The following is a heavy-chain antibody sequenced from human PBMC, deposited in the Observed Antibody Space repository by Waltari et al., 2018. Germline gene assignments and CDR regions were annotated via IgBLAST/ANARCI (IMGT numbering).Heavy chain of an antibody. CDR3: ARAGYYGSGSRYFDY. V-gene: IGHV1-69*13. D-gene: IGHD3-10*01. CDR1: GGTFSSYA. Sequence: QVQLVQSGAEVKKPGSSVKVSCKASGGTFSSYAISWVRQAPGQGLEWMGGIIPILGTANYAQKCQGRVTSTADESTSTAYMELSSLRSEDTAVYYCARAGYYGSGSRYFDYWGQGTLVTVSS. J-gene: IGHJ4*02. CDR2: IIPILGTA.